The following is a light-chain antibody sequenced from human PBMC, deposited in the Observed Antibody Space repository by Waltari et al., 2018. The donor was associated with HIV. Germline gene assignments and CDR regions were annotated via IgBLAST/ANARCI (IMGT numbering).Light chain of an antibody. CDR1: ALPKQY. CDR2: KDS. J-gene: IGLJ3*02. CDR3: QSPDSSGTWV. V-gene: IGLV3-25*03. Sequence: SHELTQPPSVSVSPGQTARITCSGDALPKQYAYWYQQKPGQAPVLVIYKDSERPSGIPERFSGSSSGTIVTWTISGVQAEDEADYYCQSPDSSGTWVFGGGTKLTVL.